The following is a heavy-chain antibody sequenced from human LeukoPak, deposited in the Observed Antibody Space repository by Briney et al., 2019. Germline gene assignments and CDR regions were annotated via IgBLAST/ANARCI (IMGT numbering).Heavy chain of an antibody. V-gene: IGHV1-46*03. J-gene: IGHJ5*02. CDR3: TMVRGVRSVWFDP. CDR1: GYTFTSYY. CDR2: INPSGGST. D-gene: IGHD3-10*01. Sequence: ASVKVSCKASGYTFTSYYMHWVRQAPGQGLEWMGIINPSGGSTSYAQKFQGRVTMTRDTSTSTVYMKLSSLRSEDTAVYYCTMVRGVRSVWFDPWGQGTLVTVSS.